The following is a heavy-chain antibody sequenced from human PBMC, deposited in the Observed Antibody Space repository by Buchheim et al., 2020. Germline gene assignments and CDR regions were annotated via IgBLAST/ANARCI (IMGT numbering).Heavy chain of an antibody. CDR1: GFTFSSYE. V-gene: IGHV3-48*03. D-gene: IGHD3-9*01. Sequence: EVQLVESGGGLVQPGGSLRLSCAASGFTFSSYEMNWVRQAPGKGLEWVSYISCSGSTIYYPHSVKGRFTIFRDNAKNSLYLQMNSLRAEDTAVYYCASRYYDILTGYCYFDYWGQGTL. J-gene: IGHJ4*02. CDR2: ISCSGSTI. CDR3: ASRYYDILTGYCYFDY.